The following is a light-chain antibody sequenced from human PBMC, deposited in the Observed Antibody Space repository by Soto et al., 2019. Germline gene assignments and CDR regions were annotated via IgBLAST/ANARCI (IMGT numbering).Light chain of an antibody. CDR2: AAS. J-gene: IGKJ1*01. V-gene: IGKV1-27*01. CDR1: QGISDY. CDR3: QKYNSAPQT. Sequence: DIQMTQSPSSLSASVGDRVTITCRASQGISDYVAWYQHKPGKPPKLLIYAASTLQSGVPSRFSGSGSGTDFSLTISSLQPEDVATYYCQKYNSAPQTFGQGTKVEVK.